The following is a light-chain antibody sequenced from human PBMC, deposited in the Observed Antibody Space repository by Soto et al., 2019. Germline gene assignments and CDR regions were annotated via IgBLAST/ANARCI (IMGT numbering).Light chain of an antibody. CDR1: QSVGSY. CDR2: DAS. Sequence: EIILTQSPASLSLSPWERATLYCRASQSVGSYLAWYQQIPGQAPRLLIYDASNRANGFPARVSGRGSGTDFTLTIGSLEPEDFAVYYCQQRSTWPLTFGEANKLEIK. CDR3: QQRSTWPLT. V-gene: IGKV3-11*01. J-gene: IGKJ4*01.